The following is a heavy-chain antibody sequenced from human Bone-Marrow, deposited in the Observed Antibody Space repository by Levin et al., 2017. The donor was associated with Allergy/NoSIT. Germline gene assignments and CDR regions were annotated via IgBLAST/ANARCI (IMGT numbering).Heavy chain of an antibody. CDR2: IKQDGSER. Sequence: GESLKISCAASGLKFNDYWMSWVRQAPGKGLEWVANIKQDGSERYYVDSVKGRFTISRDNAKSSLFLQMNSLRAEDTAVYYCAREVRASAGTDYWGQGTLVTVSS. CDR1: GLKFNDYW. V-gene: IGHV3-7*01. CDR3: AREVRASAGTDY. D-gene: IGHD6-13*01. J-gene: IGHJ4*02.